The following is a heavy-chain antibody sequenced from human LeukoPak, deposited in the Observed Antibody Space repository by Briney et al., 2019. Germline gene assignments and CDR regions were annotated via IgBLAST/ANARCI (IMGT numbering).Heavy chain of an antibody. V-gene: IGHV3-23*01. J-gene: IGHJ4*02. CDR1: GFTFSSYA. CDR3: AKGGLGGTAVVTMDS. CDR2: ISGSGVST. Sequence: GASLRLSCAASGFTFSSYAMSWVRQAPGKGLEWVSGISGSGVSTYYADSVKGQFTTSRDNSKNTVYLQMNSLRAEDTAIYFCAKGGLGGTAVVTMDSWGQGTLVTVSS. D-gene: IGHD4-23*01.